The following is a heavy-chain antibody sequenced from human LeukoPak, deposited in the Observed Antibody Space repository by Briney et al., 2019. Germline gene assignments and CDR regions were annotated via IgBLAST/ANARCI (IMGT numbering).Heavy chain of an antibody. D-gene: IGHD6-19*01. CDR3: AILGVVAGRGWFDP. V-gene: IGHV1-2*04. Sequence: ASVKVSCKASGYTFTGYYMHWVRQAPGQGLEWMGWINPNSGGTNYAQKFQGWVTMTRDTSISTAYMELSRLRSDDTAVYYCAILGVVAGRGWFDPWGQGTLVTVSS. J-gene: IGHJ5*02. CDR1: GYTFTGYY. CDR2: INPNSGGT.